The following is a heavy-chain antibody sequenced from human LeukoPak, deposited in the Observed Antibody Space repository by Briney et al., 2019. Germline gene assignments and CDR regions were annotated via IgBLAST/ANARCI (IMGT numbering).Heavy chain of an antibody. CDR1: GFTFSSYS. CDR3: AKDFTLAMATMFDY. D-gene: IGHD5-24*01. J-gene: IGHJ4*02. Sequence: GGSLRLSCAASGFTFSSYSMNWVRQAPGKGLEWVSYISSSSSTIYYADSVKGRFTISRDNSKKTLYLQMNSLRAEDTAVYYCAKDFTLAMATMFDYWGQGTLVTVSS. V-gene: IGHV3-48*01. CDR2: ISSSSSTI.